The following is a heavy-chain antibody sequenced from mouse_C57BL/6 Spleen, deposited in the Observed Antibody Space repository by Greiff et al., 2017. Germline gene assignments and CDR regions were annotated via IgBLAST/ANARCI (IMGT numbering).Heavy chain of an antibody. CDR3: ARRWDAMDY. V-gene: IGHV2-2*01. Sequence: VMLVESGPGLVQPSQSLSITCTVSGFSLTSYGVHWVRQSPGKGLEWLGVIWSGGSTDYNADFISRLSISKDNSKSQVFFKMNSLQADDTAIYYCARRWDAMDYWGQGTSVTVSS. J-gene: IGHJ4*01. CDR1: GFSLTSYG. D-gene: IGHD2-3*01. CDR2: IWSGGST.